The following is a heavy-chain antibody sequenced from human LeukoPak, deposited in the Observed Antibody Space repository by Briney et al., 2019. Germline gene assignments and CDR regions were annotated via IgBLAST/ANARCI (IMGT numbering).Heavy chain of an antibody. J-gene: IGHJ4*02. Sequence: GGSLRLSCAASGFTFSNTWMSWVRQAPGKGLEWVARIKSKTEGETIDYSAPVKGRFTISRDDSKNTLYLQMNTLKTEDTAVYYCAKDRYDSSGYALDYWGQGTLVTVSS. D-gene: IGHD3-22*01. CDR2: IKSKTEGETI. V-gene: IGHV3-15*01. CDR1: GFTFSNTW. CDR3: AKDRYDSSGYALDY.